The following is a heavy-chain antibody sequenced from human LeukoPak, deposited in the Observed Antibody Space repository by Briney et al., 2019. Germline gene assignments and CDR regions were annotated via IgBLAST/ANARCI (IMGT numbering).Heavy chain of an antibody. CDR1: GFTFTSSA. V-gene: IGHV1-58*02. CDR2: IVVGSGNT. Sequence: ASVKVSCTASGFTFTSSAMQWVRQARGQRLEWIGWIVVGSGNTNYAQKFQERVTITRDMSTSTPYMELSSLRSEDTAVYYCAADQDAFDIWGQGTMVTVSS. CDR3: AADQDAFDI. J-gene: IGHJ3*02.